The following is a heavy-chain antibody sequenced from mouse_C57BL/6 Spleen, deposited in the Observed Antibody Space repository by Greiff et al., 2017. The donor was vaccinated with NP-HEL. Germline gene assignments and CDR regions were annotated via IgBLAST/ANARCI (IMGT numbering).Heavy chain of an antibody. D-gene: IGHD3-2*02. V-gene: IGHV1-49*01. CDR3: ANASSGYGSAMEY. CDR1: YFAFMASA. CDR2: FTMYSDAT. Sequence: RVESGAELVRPGSSVKLSCKDSYFAFMASAMHWVKQRPGHGLEWIGSFTMYSDATEYNENFKGKATLTANTSSSTAFMELSSLESVGSAVYFCANASSGYGSAMEYWGQGTSVTVSS. J-gene: IGHJ4*01.